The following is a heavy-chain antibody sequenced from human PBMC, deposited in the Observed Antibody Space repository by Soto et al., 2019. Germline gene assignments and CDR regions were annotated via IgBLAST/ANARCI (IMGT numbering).Heavy chain of an antibody. CDR2: ISYDGSNK. CDR3: ARTYGDYVGYFDY. V-gene: IGHV3-30-3*01. D-gene: IGHD4-17*01. CDR1: GFTFSSYA. J-gene: IGHJ4*02. Sequence: QVQLVESGGGVVQPGRSLRLSCAASGFTFSSYAMHWVRQAPGKGLEWVAVISYDGSNKYYADSVKGRFTISRDNSKNTLYRQMNSLRAEDTAVYYCARTYGDYVGYFDYWGQGTLVTVSS.